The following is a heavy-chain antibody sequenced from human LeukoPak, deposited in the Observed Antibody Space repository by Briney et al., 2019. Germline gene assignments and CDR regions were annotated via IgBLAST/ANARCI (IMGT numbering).Heavy chain of an antibody. CDR3: ARAKYQLPSPMDI. D-gene: IGHD2-2*01. CDR1: GYTFTGYY. Sequence: GALVKVSCKASGYTFTGYYMHWVRQAPGQGLEWMGWINPNSGGTNYAQKFQGRVTMTRDTSISTAYMELSRLRSDDTAVYYCARAKYQLPSPMDIWGKGTTVTVSS. V-gene: IGHV1-2*02. CDR2: INPNSGGT. J-gene: IGHJ6*04.